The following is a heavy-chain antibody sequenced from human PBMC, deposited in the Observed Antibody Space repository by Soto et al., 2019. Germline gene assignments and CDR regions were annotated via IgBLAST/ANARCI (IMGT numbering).Heavy chain of an antibody. CDR3: AKGKPYSSSSFDY. V-gene: IGHV3-30*18. Sequence: QPGGSLRLSCAASGFTFSSYGMHWVRQAPGKGLEWVAVISYDGSNKYYADSVKARFTISRDKSKNTLYLQMNSLRAEDTAVYYCAKGKPYSSSSFDYWGQGTMGTVSS. CDR1: GFTFSSYG. D-gene: IGHD6-13*01. CDR2: ISYDGSNK. J-gene: IGHJ4*02.